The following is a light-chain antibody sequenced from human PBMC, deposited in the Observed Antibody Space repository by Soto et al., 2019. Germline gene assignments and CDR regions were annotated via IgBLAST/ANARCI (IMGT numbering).Light chain of an antibody. CDR3: HHYVGSPWA. Sequence: EIVLTQSPGTLSLSLGERATLSCRASQSVNRFLAWFQQKPGQVPRLLIYGASNRATGIPDRFSGSGSETDFTLTITRLEPEDFAVYYCHHYVGSPWAFGQGTKVENK. CDR2: GAS. CDR1: QSVNRF. V-gene: IGKV3-20*01. J-gene: IGKJ1*01.